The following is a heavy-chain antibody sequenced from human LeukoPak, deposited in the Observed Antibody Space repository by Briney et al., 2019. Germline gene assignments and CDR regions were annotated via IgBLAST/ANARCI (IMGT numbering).Heavy chain of an antibody. CDR1: GYTFTGYY. D-gene: IGHD3-22*01. V-gene: IGHV1-2*02. CDR2: INPNSGGT. Sequence: GASVKVSCKASGYTFTGYYMHWVRQAPGQGLEWMGWINPNSGGTNYAQKFQGRVTMTRDTSISTAYMELSRLRSDDTAAYYCARDLAGYYDSSGLDYWGQGTLVTVSS. CDR3: ARDLAGYYDSSGLDY. J-gene: IGHJ4*02.